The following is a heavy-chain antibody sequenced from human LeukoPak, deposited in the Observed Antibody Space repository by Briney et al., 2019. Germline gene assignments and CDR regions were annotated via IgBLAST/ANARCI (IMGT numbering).Heavy chain of an antibody. CDR1: GIPFSDYY. J-gene: IGHJ4*02. V-gene: IGHV3-11*03. CDR3: AAGTAADY. CDR2: ISASSSYT. Sequence: PGGSLRLSCVVSGIPFSDYYMNWIRQTPGKGLEWVSYISASSSYTDYADSVKGRFTISRDNAQNALFLQMNRLRVEDTAVYYCAAGTAADYWGQGTLVTVSS. D-gene: IGHD6-13*01.